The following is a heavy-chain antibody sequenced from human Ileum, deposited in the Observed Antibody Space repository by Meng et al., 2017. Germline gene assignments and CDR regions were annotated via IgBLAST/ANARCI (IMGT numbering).Heavy chain of an antibody. Sequence: QVQLQESGLVRMNLSWTLSLTCAVSGGCIRNSEWWSWVSQPPGKGLEWIGEIHHSGSTKYNPSLKSRVTISVDKSKNQFSLKLNSVTAADTAVYYCAREWSGSYRHFDYWGQGTLVTVSS. V-gene: IGHV4-4*02. CDR3: AREWSGSYRHFDY. CDR2: IHHSGST. CDR1: GGCIRNSEW. D-gene: IGHD1-26*01. J-gene: IGHJ4*02.